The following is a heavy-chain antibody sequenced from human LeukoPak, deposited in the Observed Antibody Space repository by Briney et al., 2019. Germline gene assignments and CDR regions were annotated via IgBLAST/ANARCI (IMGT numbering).Heavy chain of an antibody. Sequence: ASVKVSCKASGYTFTSYGISWVRQAPGQGLEWMGWINTNTGNPTYAQGFTGRFVFSLDTSISTAYLQISSLEAEDTAVYYCARAFSINWNRWLDPWGQGTLVTVSS. D-gene: IGHD1-1*01. CDR2: INTNTGNP. CDR3: ARAFSINWNRWLDP. CDR1: GYTFTSYG. V-gene: IGHV7-4-1*02. J-gene: IGHJ5*02.